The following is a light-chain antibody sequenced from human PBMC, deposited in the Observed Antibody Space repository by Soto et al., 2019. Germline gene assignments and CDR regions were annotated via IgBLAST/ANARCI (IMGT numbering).Light chain of an antibody. J-gene: IGLJ2*01. CDR1: SSDVGSYNR. CDR3: CSYAGSSTLV. CDR2: EGS. Sequence: QSALTQPASVSGXXXXSIXXXCTGTSSDVGSYNRVSWYQQHPGKAPKLMIYEGSKRPSGVSNRFSGSKSGNTASLTISGLQAEDEADYYCCSYAGSSTLVFGGGTQLTVL. V-gene: IGLV2-23*01.